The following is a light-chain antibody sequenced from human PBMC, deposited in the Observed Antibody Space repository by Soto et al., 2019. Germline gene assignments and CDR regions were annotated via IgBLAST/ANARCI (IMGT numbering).Light chain of an antibody. CDR2: AAS. J-gene: IGKJ2*01. CDR3: QKYNSAPYT. V-gene: IGKV1-27*01. Sequence: DIQMTQSPSSLSASVGDRVTITCRASEDISDFLAWYQQKPGQGPKLLMYAASTLQSGVPSRFSGSGSGTDFTLTISSLQPEDVATYYCQKYNSAPYTFGQGTKLEIE. CDR1: EDISDF.